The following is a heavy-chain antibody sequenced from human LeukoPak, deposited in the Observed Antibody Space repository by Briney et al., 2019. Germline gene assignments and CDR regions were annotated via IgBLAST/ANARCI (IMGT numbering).Heavy chain of an antibody. CDR1: GYTFSTYP. CDR3: VRGIDTTGYFNY. CDR2: INTNTGSP. Sequence: ASVKVSCKASGYTFSTYPINWVRQAPGQGLEWMGWINTNTGSPTYAQGHAGRFVFSLDTSVSTAFLQINSLKAEDTALYYCVRGIDTTGYFNYWGQGTLVTVSS. J-gene: IGHJ4*02. V-gene: IGHV7-4-1*02. D-gene: IGHD3-22*01.